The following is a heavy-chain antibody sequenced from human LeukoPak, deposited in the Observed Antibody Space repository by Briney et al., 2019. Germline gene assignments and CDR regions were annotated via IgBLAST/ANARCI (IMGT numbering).Heavy chain of an antibody. Sequence: GGSLRLSCAASGFTFGSHSMNWVRQAPGKGLEWLSYIDSGSGNIYYRDSVKGRFTISRDNAQDSLYLQMDSLRDEDTAVYYCAREDDDWGPNTLDVWGQGTVVTVSS. CDR2: IDSGSGNI. D-gene: IGHD7-27*01. CDR3: AREDDDWGPNTLDV. V-gene: IGHV3-48*02. J-gene: IGHJ3*01. CDR1: GFTFGSHS.